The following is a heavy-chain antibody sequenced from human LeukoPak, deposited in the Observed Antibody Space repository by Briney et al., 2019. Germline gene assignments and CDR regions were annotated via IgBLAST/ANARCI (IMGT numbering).Heavy chain of an antibody. Sequence: PGGSLRLSCAASGFTFSDYYMTWIRQAPGKGLEWLSYITSSSTYTNYADSVKGRFTISRDNAKNSLYLQVNSLRADDTAVYYCARGHGGNVDSWGQGTLVTVS. CDR2: ITSSSTYT. CDR1: GFTFSDYY. CDR3: ARGHGGNVDS. D-gene: IGHD4-23*01. V-gene: IGHV3-11*05. J-gene: IGHJ4*02.